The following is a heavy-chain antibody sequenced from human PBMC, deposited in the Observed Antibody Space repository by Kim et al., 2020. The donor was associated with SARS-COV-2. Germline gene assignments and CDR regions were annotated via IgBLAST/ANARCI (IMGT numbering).Heavy chain of an antibody. CDR1: GFTFTDGY. CDR2: ISSGGGTI. CDR3: ARDQLAHNYYGVDI. D-gene: IGHD1-1*01. V-gene: IGHV3-11*01. Sequence: GGSLRLSCAASGFTFTDGYMSWIRQAPGKGLEWISYISSGGGTIYYADSVKGRFTISRDDAKNSLYLQMNSLRAEDTAVYYCARDQLAHNYYGVDIWGQGTTVTVSS. J-gene: IGHJ6*02.